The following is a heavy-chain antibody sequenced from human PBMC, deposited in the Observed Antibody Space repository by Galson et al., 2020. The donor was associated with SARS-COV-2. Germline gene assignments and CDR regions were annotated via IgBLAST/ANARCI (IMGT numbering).Heavy chain of an antibody. V-gene: IGHV1-69*04. CDR3: ARGSTSGWYPPDY. D-gene: IGHD6-19*01. Sequence: KVSCKASGGTFNNYAINWVRQAPGQGLEWMGRSIPILGTEDYAQKFQGRVTITADKSTSTAYMELSSLRSDDTAVYYCARGSTSGWYPPDYWGQGTLVTVSS. J-gene: IGHJ4*02. CDR1: GGTFNNYA. CDR2: SIPILGTE.